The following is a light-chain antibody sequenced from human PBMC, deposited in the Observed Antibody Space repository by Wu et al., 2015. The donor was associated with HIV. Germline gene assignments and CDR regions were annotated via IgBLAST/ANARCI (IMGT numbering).Light chain of an antibody. CDR2: DTS. CDR3: QQHYNWPLT. Sequence: EIVLTQSPGTLSLSPGESATLSCRTSQTVTNNYLAWYQQKRGQAPRLIIYDTSTRATGIPDRFSGSGSATDFTLTISRLEPEDSAVYYCQQHYNWPLTFGQGTRLEIK. J-gene: IGKJ5*01. CDR1: QTVTNNY. V-gene: IGKV3D-20*02.